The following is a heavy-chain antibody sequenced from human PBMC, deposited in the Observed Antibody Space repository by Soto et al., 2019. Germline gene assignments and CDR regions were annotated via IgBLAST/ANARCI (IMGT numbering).Heavy chain of an antibody. D-gene: IGHD5-12*01. Sequence: QLQLQESGPGLVKPSETLSLTCTVSGGSISSSSYYWGWIRQPPGKGLEWIGSIYYSGSTYYNTSLKSRVTISVDTSKNQFSLKLSSVTAADTAVYYCASSGASYWYFDLWGRGTLVTVSS. CDR1: GGSISSSSYY. CDR2: IYYSGST. CDR3: ASSGASYWYFDL. J-gene: IGHJ2*01. V-gene: IGHV4-39*01.